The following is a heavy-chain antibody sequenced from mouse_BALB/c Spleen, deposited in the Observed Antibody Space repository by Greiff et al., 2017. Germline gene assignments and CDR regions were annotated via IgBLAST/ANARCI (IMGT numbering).Heavy chain of an antibody. CDR2: IYPGNGDT. Sequence: QVQLQQPGAELVKPGASVKMSCTASGYTFTSYNMHWVKQTPGQGLEWIGAIYPGNGDTSYNQKFKGKATLTADKSSSTAYMQLSSLTSEDSAVYYCASRDWFAYWGQGTLVTVSA. CDR1: GYTFTSYN. V-gene: IGHV1-12*01. CDR3: ASRDWFAY. J-gene: IGHJ3*01.